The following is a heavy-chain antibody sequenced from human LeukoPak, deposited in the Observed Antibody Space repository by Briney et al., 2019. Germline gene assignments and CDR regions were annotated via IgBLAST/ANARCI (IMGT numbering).Heavy chain of an antibody. Sequence: PSETLSLTCTVSGGSISSGDYYWSWIRQPPGKGLEWIGYIYYSGSTYYNPSLKSRVTISVDTSKNQFSLKLSSVTAADTAVYYCARTSRAYYYDSSGSYYFDYWGQGTLVTVSS. CDR2: IYYSGST. V-gene: IGHV4-30-4*08. CDR1: GGSISSGDYY. CDR3: ARTSRAYYYDSSGSYYFDY. D-gene: IGHD3-22*01. J-gene: IGHJ4*02.